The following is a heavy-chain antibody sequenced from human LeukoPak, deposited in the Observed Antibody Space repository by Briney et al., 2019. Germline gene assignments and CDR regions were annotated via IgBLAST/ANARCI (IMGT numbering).Heavy chain of an antibody. J-gene: IGHJ4*02. V-gene: IGHV4-38-2*01. CDR2: IYHSGST. D-gene: IGHD2-2*01. Sequence: SETLSLTCAVSGYSISSGYYWGWIRQPPGKGLDWIGSIYHSGSTYYNPSLKSRVTISVDTSKNQFSLKLSSVTAADTAVYYCARPRIDCSSTSCWTFVYWGQGTLVTVSS. CDR3: ARPRIDCSSTSCWTFVY. CDR1: GYSISSGYY.